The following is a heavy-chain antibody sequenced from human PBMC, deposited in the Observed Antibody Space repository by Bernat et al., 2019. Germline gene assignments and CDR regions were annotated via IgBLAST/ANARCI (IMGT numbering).Heavy chain of an antibody. V-gene: IGHV3-33*01. CDR3: ARDLSSYHPEYYFDY. D-gene: IGHD6-13*01. CDR1: GFTFSSYG. CDR2: IWYDGSNK. J-gene: IGHJ4*02. Sequence: QVQLVESGGGVVQPGRSLRLSCVASGFTFSSYGMHWVRQAPGKGLEWVAVIWYDGSNKYYADSVKGRFTISRDNSKNTLYLQMNSLRAEDTAVYYCARDLSSYHPEYYFDYWGQGTLVTVSS.